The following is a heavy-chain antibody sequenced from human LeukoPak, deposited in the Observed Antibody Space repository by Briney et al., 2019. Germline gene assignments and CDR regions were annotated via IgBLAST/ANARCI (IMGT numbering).Heavy chain of an antibody. J-gene: IGHJ5*02. Sequence: PSETLSLTCTVSGGSISSYYWSWIRQPPGKGLEWIGYIYYSGSTNYNPSLKSRVTISVDTSKNQFSLKLSSVTAADTAVYYCARNDYYDSSGFSPSPLFDPWGQGTLVTVSS. CDR1: GGSISSYY. CDR3: ARNDYYDSSGFSPSPLFDP. CDR2: IYYSGST. D-gene: IGHD3-22*01. V-gene: IGHV4-59*01.